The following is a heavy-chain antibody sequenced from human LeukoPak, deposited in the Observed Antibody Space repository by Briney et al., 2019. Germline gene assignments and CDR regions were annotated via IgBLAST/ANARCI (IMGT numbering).Heavy chain of an antibody. V-gene: IGHV4-61*01. CDR1: GYSISSGYY. D-gene: IGHD2-2*01. CDR2: IYYSGST. J-gene: IGHJ5*02. Sequence: TSETLSLTCTVSGYSISSGYYWGWIRPPPGKGLEWIGYIYYSGSTNYNPSLKSRVTISVDTSKNQFSLKLSSVTAADTAVYYCARATDGRCSSTTCYPPYNWIDPWGQGTLVTVSS. CDR3: ARATDGRCSSTTCYPPYNWIDP.